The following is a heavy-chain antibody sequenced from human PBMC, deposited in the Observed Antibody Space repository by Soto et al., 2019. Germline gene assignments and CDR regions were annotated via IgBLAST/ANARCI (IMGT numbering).Heavy chain of an antibody. CDR3: ARISRYCSSTSCYPDAFDI. CDR2: INHSGST. CDR1: GGSFSGYY. J-gene: IGHJ3*02. V-gene: IGHV4-34*01. Sequence: LSLTCAVYGGSFSGYYWSWIRQPPGKGLEWIGEINHSGSTNYNPSLKSRVTISVDTSKNQFSLKLSSVTAADTAVYYCARISRYCSSTSCYPDAFDIWGQGTMVTVSS. D-gene: IGHD2-2*01.